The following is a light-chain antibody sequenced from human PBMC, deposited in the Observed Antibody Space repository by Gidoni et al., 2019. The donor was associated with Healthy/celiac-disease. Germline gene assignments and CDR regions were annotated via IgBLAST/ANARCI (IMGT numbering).Light chain of an antibody. CDR2: GAS. V-gene: IGKV3-20*01. J-gene: IGKJ1*01. Sequence: EIVLTQSPGTLSLSPGERATLSCRASQSVSSSYLAWYQQKPGQAPRLLIYGASSRATGIPDRFSGSGSGTDFTLTISRLEPEDFAVDYCQQYGSSPRTFGQXTKVEIK. CDR3: QQYGSSPRT. CDR1: QSVSSSY.